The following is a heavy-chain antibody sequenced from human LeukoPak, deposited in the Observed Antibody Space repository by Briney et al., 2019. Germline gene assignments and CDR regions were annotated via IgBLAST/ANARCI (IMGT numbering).Heavy chain of an antibody. Sequence: SETLSLACTVSGASISSWYWGWIRQPPGKGLEWIGYIYGSGNTNYNPSLKSRVTMSIDTSKNQFSLKLSSVTAADTAVYYCARAPLTQNAFDIWGQGTMVTVSS. CDR2: IYGSGNT. CDR3: ARAPLTQNAFDI. CDR1: GASISSWY. V-gene: IGHV4-59*08. J-gene: IGHJ3*02.